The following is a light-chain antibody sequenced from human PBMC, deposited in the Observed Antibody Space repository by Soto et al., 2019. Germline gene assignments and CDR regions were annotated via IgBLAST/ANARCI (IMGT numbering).Light chain of an antibody. J-gene: IGKJ2*01. CDR2: DAS. V-gene: IGKV3-11*01. CDR3: QPRSNWQPYT. Sequence: EIVLTQSPATLSLSPGERATLSCRASQSVSSYLAWYQQKPGQAPRLLIYDASNRATGIPARFSGSGSGTDFTLTISSLEPEDFSVYYCQPRSNWQPYTFGQGTKLEIK. CDR1: QSVSSY.